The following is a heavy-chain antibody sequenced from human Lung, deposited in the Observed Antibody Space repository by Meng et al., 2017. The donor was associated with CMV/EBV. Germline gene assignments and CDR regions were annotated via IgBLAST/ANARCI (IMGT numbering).Heavy chain of an antibody. CDR1: RYTFTTSG. V-gene: IGHV7-4-1*02. CDR2: INTNTGKP. CDR3: ARDSEAADY. D-gene: IGHD6-25*01. Sequence: QVALVHAVCELKKPGASVRISCKASRYTFTTSGMNWVRQAPGQGLEWMGWINTNTGKPTYAQGLTGRFVFSLDTSDSTAYLQISSLKAEDTAVYYCARDSEAADYWGQGTLVTVSS. J-gene: IGHJ4*02.